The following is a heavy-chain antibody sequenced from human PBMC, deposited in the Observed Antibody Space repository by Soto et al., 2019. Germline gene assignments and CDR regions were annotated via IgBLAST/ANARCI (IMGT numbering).Heavy chain of an antibody. V-gene: IGHV4-61*08. CDR2: VQYSGST. Sequence: SETLSLTCTVSGASVNTAGYYWSWIRQPPGKGLEWIGYVQYSGSTNYNPSLKSRVNISVDTSKNLFSLTLSSVTAADTAVYYCARDLFYSALDVWGQGTTVTVSS. CDR1: GASVNTAGYY. CDR3: ARDLFYSALDV. J-gene: IGHJ6*02. D-gene: IGHD2-15*01.